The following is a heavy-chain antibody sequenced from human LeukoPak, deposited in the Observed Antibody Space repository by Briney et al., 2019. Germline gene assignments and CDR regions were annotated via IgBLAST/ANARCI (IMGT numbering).Heavy chain of an antibody. CDR3: ARGETYYYDSSGYYY. V-gene: IGHV4-34*01. J-gene: IGHJ4*02. D-gene: IGHD3-22*01. CDR2: INHSGST. CDR1: GGSFSGYY. Sequence: SETLSFTCAVYGGSFSGYYWSWIRQPPGKGLEWIGEINHSGSTNCNPSLKSRVTISVDTSKNQFSLKLSSVTAADTAVYYCARGETYYYDSSGYYYWGQGTLVTVSS.